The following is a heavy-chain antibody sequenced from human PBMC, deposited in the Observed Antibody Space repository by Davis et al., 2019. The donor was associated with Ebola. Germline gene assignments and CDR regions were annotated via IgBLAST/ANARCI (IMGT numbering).Heavy chain of an antibody. V-gene: IGHV4-59*01. CDR2: IYYSGST. CDR1: GFTFSSYS. Sequence: ESLKISCAASGFTFSSYSMNWVRQAPGKGLEWIGYIYYSGSTNYNPSLKSRVTISVDTSKNQFSLKLSSVTAADTAVYYCARGYSPDIDYWGQGTLVTVSS. CDR3: ARGYSPDIDY. D-gene: IGHD5-18*01. J-gene: IGHJ4*02.